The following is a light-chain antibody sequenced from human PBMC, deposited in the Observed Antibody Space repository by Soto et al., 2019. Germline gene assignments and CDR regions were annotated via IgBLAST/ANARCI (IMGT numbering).Light chain of an antibody. CDR1: QSVSSNH. CDR2: GAS. J-gene: IGKJ1*01. Sequence: EIVLTQSPGTQSLSPGERATLSCRASQSVSSNHLAWYQQKRGQPPRLLIYGASSRATGTPGRFSGSGSGTDFTLTITRLEPEDFAVYYCQQYGSSPQTFGQGTKVDIK. V-gene: IGKV3-20*01. CDR3: QQYGSSPQT.